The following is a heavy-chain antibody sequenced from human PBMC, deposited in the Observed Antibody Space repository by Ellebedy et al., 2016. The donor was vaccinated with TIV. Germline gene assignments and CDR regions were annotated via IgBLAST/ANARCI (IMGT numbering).Heavy chain of an antibody. Sequence: ASVKVSXXASGYAFSGYYMHWVRQAPGQGLEWMGWINPNSGGTNFAQKFQGRVTMTRDTSITTAYMELSRLRSDDTAVYYCARALEYRFGPDRYGMDVWGQGTTVTVSS. CDR1: GYAFSGYY. J-gene: IGHJ6*02. CDR2: INPNSGGT. V-gene: IGHV1-2*02. CDR3: ARALEYRFGPDRYGMDV. D-gene: IGHD3-10*01.